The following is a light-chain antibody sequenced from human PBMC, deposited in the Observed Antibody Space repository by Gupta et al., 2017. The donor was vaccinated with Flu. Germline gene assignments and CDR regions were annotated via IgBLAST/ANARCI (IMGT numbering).Light chain of an antibody. CDR1: SSDVGGYNY. CDR2: EVS. Sequence: QSALTQPASVSGSPGQSITISCTGTSSDVGGYNYVSCYQQLPGKAPKPMINEVSRRPSGLSNRFSGSKSGTTASLTISGLQAEDAADYYCSSYTSISTLVFGTGTKVTVL. CDR3: SSYTSISTLV. V-gene: IGLV2-14*01. J-gene: IGLJ1*01.